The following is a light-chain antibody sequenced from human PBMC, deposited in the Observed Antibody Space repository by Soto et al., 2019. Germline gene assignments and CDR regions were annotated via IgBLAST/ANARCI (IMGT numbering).Light chain of an antibody. CDR2: EVS. CDR1: SSDIGSYIYNS. J-gene: IGLJ2*01. Sequence: QSVLTQPASVSGSPGQSITISCTGTSSDIGSYIYNSVSWYQQHPGKAPKLMIYEVSNRPSGVPNRCSGSKSGSTASLTISGLQADDDADYYCSSSSSSSPRHVVFGGGTKLTVL. V-gene: IGLV2-14*01. CDR3: SSSSSSSPRHVV.